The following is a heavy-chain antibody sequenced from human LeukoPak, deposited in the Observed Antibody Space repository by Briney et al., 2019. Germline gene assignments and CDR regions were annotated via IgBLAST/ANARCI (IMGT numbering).Heavy chain of an antibody. CDR1: GYTFTSYG. CDR3: ARVDCSSTSCYSRMKIDY. J-gene: IGHJ4*02. Sequence: ASVKVSCKASGYTFTSYGISWVRQAPGQGLEWMGWISAYNGNTNYAQKLQGRVTMTTDTSTSTAYMELRSLRSDDTAVYYCARVDCSSTSCYSRMKIDYWGQGTLVTVSS. V-gene: IGHV1-18*01. D-gene: IGHD2-2*02. CDR2: ISAYNGNT.